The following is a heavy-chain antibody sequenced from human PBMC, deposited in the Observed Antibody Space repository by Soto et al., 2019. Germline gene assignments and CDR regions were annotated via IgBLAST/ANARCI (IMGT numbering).Heavy chain of an antibody. D-gene: IGHD5-18*01. Sequence: EVQLEESGGGLVKPGGSLRLSCAASGFTFSSYTMNWVRQAPGKGLEWVSSISGSSSYIYYADSVKGRFTISRDNAKNSPFLQMNSLRADDTAIYYCARGYTSADYWGQGTLVTVSS. CDR1: GFTFSSYT. CDR2: ISGSSSYI. J-gene: IGHJ4*02. V-gene: IGHV3-21*02. CDR3: ARGYTSADY.